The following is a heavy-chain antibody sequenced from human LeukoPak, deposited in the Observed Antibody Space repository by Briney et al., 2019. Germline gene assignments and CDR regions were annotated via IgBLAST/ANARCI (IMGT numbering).Heavy chain of an antibody. Sequence: GRSLRLYCAASGFTFSSYGMQWVRQAPGKGREWVAGISYDGSNKYYADSVKGRFTLSRDNSKNTLYLQMNSLRAEDTAVYYCAKVGRTVVTKGAFDIWGQGTMVTVSS. CDR2: ISYDGSNK. CDR3: AKVGRTVVTKGAFDI. CDR1: GFTFSSYG. V-gene: IGHV3-30*18. J-gene: IGHJ3*02. D-gene: IGHD4-23*01.